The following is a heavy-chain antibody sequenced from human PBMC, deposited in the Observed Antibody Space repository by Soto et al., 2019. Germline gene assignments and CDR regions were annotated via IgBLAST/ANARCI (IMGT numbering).Heavy chain of an antibody. CDR3: ARGNNYDFWSGYYTGYYYYGMDV. D-gene: IGHD3-3*01. Sequence: GGSLRLSCAASGFTFISYGMHWVRQAPGKGLEWVAVIWYDGSNKYYADSVKGRFTISRDNSKNTLYLQMNSLRAEDTAVYYCARGNNYDFWSGYYTGYYYYGMDVWGQGTTVTVSS. CDR1: GFTFISYG. J-gene: IGHJ6*02. V-gene: IGHV3-33*01. CDR2: IWYDGSNK.